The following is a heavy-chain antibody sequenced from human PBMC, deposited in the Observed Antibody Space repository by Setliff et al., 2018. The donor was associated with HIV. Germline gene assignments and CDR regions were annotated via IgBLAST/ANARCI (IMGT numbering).Heavy chain of an antibody. CDR1: GGTFTFYG. Sequence: GASVKVSCKASGGTFTFYGLNWVRQAPGQGLEWMGKIIPKSDATDYAQKFRGRVTITADKSSNTVYLELTSLTSEDTAVYYCARDFTDTVVGVVPFFDYWGQGTLVTVSS. D-gene: IGHD3-3*01. CDR3: ARDFTDTVVGVVPFFDY. CDR2: IIPKSDAT. V-gene: IGHV1-69*06. J-gene: IGHJ4*02.